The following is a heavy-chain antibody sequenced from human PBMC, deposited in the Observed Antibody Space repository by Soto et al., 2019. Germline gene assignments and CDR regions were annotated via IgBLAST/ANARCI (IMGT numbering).Heavy chain of an antibody. CDR2: IYYSGST. Sequence: SETLSLTCTVSGGSISSSSYYWGWIRQPPGKGLEWIGSIYYSGSTYYNPSLKSRVTISVDTSKNQFSLKLGSVTAADTAVYYCATLTTGLDYWGQGTLVTVSS. CDR3: ATLTTGLDY. D-gene: IGHD4-17*01. V-gene: IGHV4-39*01. J-gene: IGHJ4*02. CDR1: GGSISSSSYY.